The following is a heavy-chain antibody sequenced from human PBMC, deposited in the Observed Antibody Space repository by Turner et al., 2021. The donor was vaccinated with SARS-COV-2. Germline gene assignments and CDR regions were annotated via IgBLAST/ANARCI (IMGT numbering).Heavy chain of an antibody. D-gene: IGHD3-10*01. J-gene: IGHJ6*02. CDR2: MRGSACST. Sequence: EVQMLGSGGGLVPPGGSLRLSCADPGFTLSSYAMFWVRQARGKWRNWVATMRGSACSTCYADSVKCRFTSSSDNSENTLDLQMNSLRAEETAVYYCALYDGFGEDMNDYYYDGMDYWGQGTTVTVSS. V-gene: IGHV3-23*01. CDR1: GFTLSSYA. CDR3: ALYDGFGEDMNDYYYDGMDY.